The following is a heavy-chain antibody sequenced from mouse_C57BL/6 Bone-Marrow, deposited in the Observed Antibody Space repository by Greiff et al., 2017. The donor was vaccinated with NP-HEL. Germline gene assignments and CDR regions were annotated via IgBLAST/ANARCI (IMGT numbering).Heavy chain of an antibody. Sequence: VQLKESEGGLVQPGSSMKLSCTASGFTFSDYYMAWVRQVPEKGLEWVANINYDGSSTYYLDSLKSRFIISRDNAKNILYLQMSSLKSEDTATYYCARIYYDYDRGYWYFDVWGTGTTVTVSS. CDR1: GFTFSDYY. CDR2: INYDGSST. CDR3: ARIYYDYDRGYWYFDV. J-gene: IGHJ1*03. V-gene: IGHV5-16*01. D-gene: IGHD2-4*01.